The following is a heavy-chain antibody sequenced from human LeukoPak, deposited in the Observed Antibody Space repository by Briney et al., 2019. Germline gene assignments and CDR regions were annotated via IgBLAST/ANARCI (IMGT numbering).Heavy chain of an antibody. CDR1: GGSISDYY. D-gene: IGHD3-3*01. Sequence: SETLSLTCTVSGGSISDYYWNWIRQPPGKGLEWIGYIYYSGSATYNPSLKSRVTMSVDTAKNQFSLKLRSATAADTAVYYCARGDFCSKSNCYLRPMDVWGKGTTVTVSS. V-gene: IGHV4-59*01. CDR3: ARGDFCSKSNCYLRPMDV. J-gene: IGHJ6*03. CDR2: IYYSGSA.